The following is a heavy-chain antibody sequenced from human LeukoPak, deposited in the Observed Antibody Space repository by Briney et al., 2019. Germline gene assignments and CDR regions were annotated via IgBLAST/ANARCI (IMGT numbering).Heavy chain of an antibody. CDR1: GGSLNGHY. CDR2: GSDSGGT. J-gene: IGHJ5*02. D-gene: IGHD1-26*01. V-gene: IGHV4-34*01. Sequence: SETLSLTCVVYGGSLNGHYWSWIRQSPGKGLEWIGEGSDSGGTKFNPSLKSRVTISADTSKNQFSLRLRSVTAADTAVYHCAKNGQSGFSFDPWGQGTLVTVSS. CDR3: AKNGQSGFSFDP.